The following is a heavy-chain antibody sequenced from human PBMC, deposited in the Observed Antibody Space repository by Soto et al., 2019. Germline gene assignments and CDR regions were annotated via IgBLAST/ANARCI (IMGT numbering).Heavy chain of an antibody. J-gene: IGHJ4*02. D-gene: IGHD5-12*01. CDR3: ARRYGGYESYFDY. Sequence: GGSLRLSCAASGFTFSSYSMNWVRLAPGKGLEWLSYISSSSSTIYYADSVKGRFTISRDNAKNSLSLQMNSLRDEDTAVYYCARRYGGYESYFDYWGQGTLVTVSS. CDR1: GFTFSSYS. V-gene: IGHV3-48*02. CDR2: ISSSSSTI.